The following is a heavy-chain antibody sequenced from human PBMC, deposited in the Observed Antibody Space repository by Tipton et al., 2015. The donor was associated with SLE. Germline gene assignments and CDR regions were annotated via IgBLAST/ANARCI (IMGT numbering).Heavy chain of an antibody. CDR1: GGSISSSSHY. V-gene: IGHV4-39*01. Sequence: TLSLTCTVSGGSISSSSHYWGWIRQPPGKGLEWIGSIYYSGSTYYNPSLKSRVTISVDTSKNQFSLRLSSVTAADTAVYYCATDRSGREAYYYGMDVWGQGTTVTVS. CDR3: ATDRSGREAYYYGMDV. J-gene: IGHJ6*02. CDR2: IYYSGST. D-gene: IGHD1-26*01.